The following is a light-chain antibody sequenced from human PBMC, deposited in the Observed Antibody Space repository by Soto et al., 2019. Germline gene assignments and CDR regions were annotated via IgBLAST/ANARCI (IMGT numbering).Light chain of an antibody. J-gene: IGKJ4*01. CDR1: QSVSSN. CDR3: QQFNKWPLT. V-gene: IGKV3-15*01. Sequence: EIVMTQSPGTLSVSPGERAALSCRASQSVSSNLAWYQQKPGQAPRLLIYRASTRATGIPARFSGSGSGTEFTLSISSLQSEDFAVYYCQQFNKWPLTFGGGTRVEIK. CDR2: RAS.